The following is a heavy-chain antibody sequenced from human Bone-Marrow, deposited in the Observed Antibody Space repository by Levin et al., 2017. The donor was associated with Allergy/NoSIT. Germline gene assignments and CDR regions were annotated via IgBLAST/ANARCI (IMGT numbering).Heavy chain of an antibody. CDR2: INHSGST. V-gene: IGHV4-34*01. Sequence: PSETLSLTCAVYGGSFSGYYWSWIRQPPGKGLEWIGEINHSGSTNYNPSLKSRVTISVDTSKNQFSLKLSSVTAADTAVYYCARAGRNYDFWSGYYRTNDYWGQGTLVTVSS. D-gene: IGHD3-3*01. CDR3: ARAGRNYDFWSGYYRTNDY. J-gene: IGHJ4*02. CDR1: GGSFSGYY.